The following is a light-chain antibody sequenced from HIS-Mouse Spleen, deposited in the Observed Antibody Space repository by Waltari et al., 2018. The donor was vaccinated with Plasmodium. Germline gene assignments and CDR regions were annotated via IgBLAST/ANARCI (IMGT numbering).Light chain of an antibody. V-gene: IGLV3-10*01. J-gene: IGLJ3*02. Sequence: SYELTQPPSVSVSPGQTARNTCPAVALPKKYAFWSQQKSGQAPVLVIYEDSKRPSGIPERFSGSSSGTMATLTISGAQVEDEADYYCYSTDSSGNHRVFGGGTKLTVL. CDR2: EDS. CDR3: YSTDSSGNHRV. CDR1: ALPKKY.